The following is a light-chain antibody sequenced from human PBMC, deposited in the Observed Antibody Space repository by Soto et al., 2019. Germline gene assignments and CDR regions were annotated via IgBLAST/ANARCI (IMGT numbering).Light chain of an antibody. CDR1: QTISSW. CDR3: QHYNSYSEA. V-gene: IGKV1-5*03. CDR2: KAS. Sequence: DIQRTQSPSSLCGSIGDRVTIIGLASQTISSWLAWYQQKPGKAPKLLIYKASTLKSGVPSRFSGSGSWTEFTLTISSLQPDDFATYSCQHYNSYSEAFGQGTKVDIK. J-gene: IGKJ1*01.